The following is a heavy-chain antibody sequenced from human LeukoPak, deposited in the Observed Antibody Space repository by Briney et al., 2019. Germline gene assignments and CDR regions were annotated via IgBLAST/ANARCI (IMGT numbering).Heavy chain of an antibody. J-gene: IGHJ2*01. Sequence: ASVKVSCKASGYTFTSYCMHWVRQAPGQGLEWMGIINPSGGSTSYAQKFQGRVTMTRDTSTSTLYMELSSLRSEDTAVYYCARDQAAVTTPLDWSFALWGRGTLVTVSS. CDR3: ARDQAAVTTPLDWSFAL. CDR2: INPSGGST. CDR1: GYTFTSYC. D-gene: IGHD4-17*01. V-gene: IGHV1-46*01.